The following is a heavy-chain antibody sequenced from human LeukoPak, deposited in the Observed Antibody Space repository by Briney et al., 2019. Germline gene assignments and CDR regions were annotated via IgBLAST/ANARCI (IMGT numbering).Heavy chain of an antibody. CDR2: VKPDGSEK. CDR3: ATGRATSIY. Sequence: GGSLRLSCAVSAFTFSSSLMTWVRQAPGKGLEWVASVKPDGSEKTYVDSVRGRFTISRDNAKNSLYLQMNSLRAEDTAVYYCATGRATSIYWGQGTLVTVSS. V-gene: IGHV3-7*03. D-gene: IGHD2/OR15-2a*01. CDR1: AFTFSSSL. J-gene: IGHJ4*02.